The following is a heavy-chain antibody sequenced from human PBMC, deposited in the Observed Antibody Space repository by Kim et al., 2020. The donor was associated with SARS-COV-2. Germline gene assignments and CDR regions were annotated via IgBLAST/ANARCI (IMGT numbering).Heavy chain of an antibody. CDR1: GFTFSSYG. J-gene: IGHJ4*02. V-gene: IGHV3-30*02. CDR2: IGYDGNKK. CDR3: ARDVYGSGSYYFVS. D-gene: IGHD3-10*01. Sequence: GGSLRLSCAASGFTFSSYGMHWVRQAPGKGLEWVAFIGYDGNKKYYGDSVKGRFTISRDNSKNTLYLQINSLRAEDTAVYYCARDVYGSGSYYFVSWGQGTRVTVSS.